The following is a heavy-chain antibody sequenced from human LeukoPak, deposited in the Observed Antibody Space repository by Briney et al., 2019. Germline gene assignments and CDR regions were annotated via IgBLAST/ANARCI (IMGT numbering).Heavy chain of an antibody. CDR3: AKHLGWYGPYSWFDP. J-gene: IGHJ5*02. Sequence: GGSLRPSCAASGFTFSSYAMSWVRQAPGKGLEWVSAISGSGGSTYYADSVKGRFTISRDNSKNTLYLQMNSLRAEDTAVYYCAKHLGWYGPYSWFDPWGQGTLVTVSS. CDR2: ISGSGGST. CDR1: GFTFSSYA. D-gene: IGHD6-19*01. V-gene: IGHV3-23*01.